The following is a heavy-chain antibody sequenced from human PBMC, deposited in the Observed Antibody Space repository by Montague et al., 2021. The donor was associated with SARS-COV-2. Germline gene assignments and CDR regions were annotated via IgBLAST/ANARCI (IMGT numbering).Heavy chain of an antibody. CDR2: MYNSEKI. D-gene: IGHD2-15*01. J-gene: IGHJ6*03. CDR3: SRAIVSGLCSGGSCYKGYYYYMDV. CDR1: GASISSYS. V-gene: IGHV4-59*13. Sequence: SETLSLTCTVSGASISSYSWSWIRQPPGKGLEWIGYMYNSEKIXXXPSXXXRVTISVDTSRGQLSLMLNSVNAADTDAYFCSRAIVSGLCSGGSCYKGYYYYMDVWGQGTTVTVSS.